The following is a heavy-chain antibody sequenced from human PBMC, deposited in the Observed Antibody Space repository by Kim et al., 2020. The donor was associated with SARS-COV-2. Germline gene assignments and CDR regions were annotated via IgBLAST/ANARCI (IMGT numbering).Heavy chain of an antibody. CDR2: ISSSGTYI. D-gene: IGHD6-13*01. CDR3: ARVTSGYSSWYGYDP. V-gene: IGHV3-11*05. Sequence: WGSLRLSCAASGFTFSDYYMTWIRQAPGKGLEWLSYISSSGTYIKYVDSVKGRFTISRDNAKNSLYLQMNSLRAEDTAVYYCARVTSGYSSWYGYDPWG. J-gene: IGHJ5*02. CDR1: GFTFSDYY.